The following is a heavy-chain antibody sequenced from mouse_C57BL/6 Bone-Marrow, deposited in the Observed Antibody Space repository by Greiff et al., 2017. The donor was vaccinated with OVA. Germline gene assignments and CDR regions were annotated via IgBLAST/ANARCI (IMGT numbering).Heavy chain of an antibody. CDR2: IDPENGAT. CDR1: GFTFTDDY. V-gene: IGHV14-4*01. J-gene: IGHJ4*01. CDR3: TVYYDYDGYYAMDY. Sequence: EVKLQESGAELVRPGASVKLSCTASGFTFTDDYMHWVKHRPEQGLSWIGWIDPENGATEYASKFQGKATITADTSSNTAYLQLSSLTSEDTAVYYCTVYYDYDGYYAMDYWGQGTSVTVSS. D-gene: IGHD2-4*01.